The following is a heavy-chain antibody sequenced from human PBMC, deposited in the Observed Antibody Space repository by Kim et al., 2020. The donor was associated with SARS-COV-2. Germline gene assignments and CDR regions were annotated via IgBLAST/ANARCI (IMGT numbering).Heavy chain of an antibody. V-gene: IGHV3-30*18. Sequence: GGSLRLSCAASGFTFSSYGMHWVRQAPGKGLEWVAVISYDGSNKYYADSVKGRFTISRDNSKNTLYLQMNSLRAEDTAVYYCAKGARYRWLQQYYFDYWGQGTLVTVSS. J-gene: IGHJ4*02. D-gene: IGHD5-12*01. CDR2: ISYDGSNK. CDR1: GFTFSSYG. CDR3: AKGARYRWLQQYYFDY.